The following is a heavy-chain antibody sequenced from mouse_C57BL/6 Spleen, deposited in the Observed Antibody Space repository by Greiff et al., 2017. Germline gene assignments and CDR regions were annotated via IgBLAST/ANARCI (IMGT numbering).Heavy chain of an antibody. CDR2: FHPYNDDT. CDR1: GYTFTTYP. J-gene: IGHJ4*01. D-gene: IGHD2-4*01. CDR3: ARRGDYDGGYAMDY. V-gene: IGHV1-47*01. Sequence: QVQLKQSGAELVKPGASVKMSCKASGYTFTTYPLAWMKQNHGKSLEWIGNFHPYNDDTKYNEKFKGKATLTVEKSSSTVYLELSRLTSDDSAVYYCARRGDYDGGYAMDYWGQGTSVTVSS.